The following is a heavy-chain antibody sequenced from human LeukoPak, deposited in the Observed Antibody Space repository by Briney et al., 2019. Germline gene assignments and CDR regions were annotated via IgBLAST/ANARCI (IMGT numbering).Heavy chain of an antibody. V-gene: IGHV1-24*01. CDR3: ATEKNYDNWFDP. J-gene: IGHJ5*02. CDR1: GYTLTELS. CDR2: FDPEDGET. D-gene: IGHD1-7*01. Sequence: ASVKVSCKVSGYTLTELSMHWVRQAPGKGLEWMGGFDPEDGETIYAQKFQSRVTMTEDTSTDTAYMELSSLRSEDTAVYYCATEKNYDNWFDPWGQGTLVTVSS.